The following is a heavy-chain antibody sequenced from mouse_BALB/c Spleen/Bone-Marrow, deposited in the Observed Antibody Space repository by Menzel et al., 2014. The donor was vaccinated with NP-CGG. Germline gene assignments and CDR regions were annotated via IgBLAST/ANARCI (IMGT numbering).Heavy chain of an antibody. CDR2: ITYSGST. CDR3: ARYYDYDGDYFDY. V-gene: IGHV3-2*02. CDR1: GYSITSDYA. D-gene: IGHD2-4*01. Sequence: VQLQQPGPGLVKPSQSLSLTCTVTGYSITSDYAWNWIRQFPGSKLELMGYITYSGSTSYNPSLKSRISITRDTSKNQFFLQLNSVTTEDTATYYCARYYDYDGDYFDYWGQGTTLTVSS. J-gene: IGHJ2*01.